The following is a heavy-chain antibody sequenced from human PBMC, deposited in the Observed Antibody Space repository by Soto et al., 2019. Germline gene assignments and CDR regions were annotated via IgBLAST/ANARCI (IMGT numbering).Heavy chain of an antibody. J-gene: IGHJ6*03. CDR3: ARGHLAVVPVASWFYYMDV. D-gene: IGHD2-2*01. V-gene: IGHV1-3*01. CDR2: INAGNGNT. Sequence: QRLEWMGWINAGNGNTRFSQNLQGRVTITRDTSARTVYMELSSLRSEDTAVYYCARGHLAVVPVASWFYYMDVWGKGTTVTVSS.